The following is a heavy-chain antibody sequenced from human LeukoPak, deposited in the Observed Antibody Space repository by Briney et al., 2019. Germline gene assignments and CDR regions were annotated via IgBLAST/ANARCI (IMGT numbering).Heavy chain of an antibody. Sequence: QPGGSRKLSLAPPGFTSGGNTMTGVAQAPGKGLEWVSNISVRIVTIYYADSVKGRFTISRDNAKNSLYLQMNSLRAEDTAVYYCARDSVAVAGETGPYYYYGMDVWGQGTTVTVSS. CDR2: ISVRIVTI. CDR1: GFTSGGNT. CDR3: ARDSVAVAGETGPYYYYGMDV. J-gene: IGHJ6*02. V-gene: IGHV3-48*01. D-gene: IGHD6-19*01.